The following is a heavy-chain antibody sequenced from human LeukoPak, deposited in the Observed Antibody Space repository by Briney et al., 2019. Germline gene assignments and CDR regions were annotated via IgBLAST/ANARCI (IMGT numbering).Heavy chain of an antibody. D-gene: IGHD3-3*01. CDR2: IYYSGST. Sequence: SETLSLTCTVSGGSISSSSYYWGWIRQPPGKGLEWMGGIYYSGSTYYNPSLKSRVTISVDTSKNQFSLKLSSVTAADTAVYYCARHLTGSIFGVVTPGFDYWGQGTLVTVSS. CDR1: GGSISSSSYY. CDR3: ARHLTGSIFGVVTPGFDY. V-gene: IGHV4-39*01. J-gene: IGHJ4*02.